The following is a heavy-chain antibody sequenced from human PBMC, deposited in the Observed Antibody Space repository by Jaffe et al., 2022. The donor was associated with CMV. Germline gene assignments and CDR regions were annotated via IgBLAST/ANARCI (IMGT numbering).Heavy chain of an antibody. V-gene: IGHV4-34*01. D-gene: IGHD3-10*01. J-gene: IGHJ4*02. CDR1: GGSFSGYY. CDR2: INHSGNT. CDR3: ARDGYYPSGSPPFDY. Sequence: QVQLQQWGAGLLKPSETLSLTCAVYGGSFSGYYWSWIRQPPGKGLEWIGEINHSGNTNYNPSLKSRVTISVDTSKNQFSLELTSVTAADTAVYYCARDGYYPSGSPPFDYWGQGILVTVSS.